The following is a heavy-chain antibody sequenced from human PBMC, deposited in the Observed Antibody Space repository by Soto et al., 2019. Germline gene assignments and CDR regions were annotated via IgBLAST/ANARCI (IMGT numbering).Heavy chain of an antibody. CDR3: VTGEGYCSGGSCYNWFDR. V-gene: IGHV3-48*02. D-gene: IGHD2-15*01. CDR1: GFTFSIYS. J-gene: IGHJ5*02. Sequence: GSLLPACAAYGFTFSIYSMNWVRQAPGKGLEWVSYIGSSGDSTIYYADSVRGRFTISRDNAKNALYLQMNRLRDEDSALYYCVTGEGYCSGGSCYNWFDRWGQGTLVTVSS. CDR2: IGSSGDSTI.